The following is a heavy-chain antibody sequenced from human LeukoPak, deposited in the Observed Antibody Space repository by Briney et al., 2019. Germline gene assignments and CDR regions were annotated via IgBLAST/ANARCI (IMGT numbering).Heavy chain of an antibody. V-gene: IGHV3-7*03. CDR1: GFTFTTYW. CDR2: IKQDGTEK. Sequence: GGSLRLSCAASGFTFTTYWLGWVRQPPGKGLEWVANIKQDGTEKYYVDSVKGRFTISRDNAKNSLYLQMNSLRAEDTAVYYCARRSGIAVAGAFDYWGQGTPVTVSS. J-gene: IGHJ4*02. CDR3: ARRSGIAVAGAFDY. D-gene: IGHD6-19*01.